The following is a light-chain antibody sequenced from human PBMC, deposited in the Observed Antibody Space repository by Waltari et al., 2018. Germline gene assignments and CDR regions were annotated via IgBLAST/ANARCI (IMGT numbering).Light chain of an antibody. CDR1: SSDVGVYHY. V-gene: IGLV2-11*01. CDR2: DVA. CDR3: CSYAGSYSWV. J-gene: IGLJ3*02. Sequence: QSALTQPRSVSGSPGQSVTISCPGTSSDVGVYHYVSWYQQHPGKAPQLMIYDVAKRPSGVPDRFSGSKSDNTASLTISGLQAEDEADYYCCSYAGSYSWVFGGGTKLTVL.